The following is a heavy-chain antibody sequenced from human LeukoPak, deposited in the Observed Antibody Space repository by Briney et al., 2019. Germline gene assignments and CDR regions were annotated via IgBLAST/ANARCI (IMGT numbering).Heavy chain of an antibody. Sequence: GGSLRLSCAASGFTFSSYAMHWVRQAPGKGLEWVAVISYDGSNKYYAASVKGRFTISRDNSKNTLYLQMNSLRAEDTAVYYCAGGPDNSGWYNFDFWGQGTLATVSS. D-gene: IGHD6-19*01. CDR3: AGGPDNSGWYNFDF. CDR2: ISYDGSNK. CDR1: GFTFSSYA. V-gene: IGHV3-30*14. J-gene: IGHJ4*02.